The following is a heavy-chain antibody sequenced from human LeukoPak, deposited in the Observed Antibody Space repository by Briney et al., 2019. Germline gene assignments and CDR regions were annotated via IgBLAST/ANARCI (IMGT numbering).Heavy chain of an antibody. V-gene: IGHV4-4*09. Sequence: SETLSLTCTVSGGSISSYYWSWIRQTPGKGLEWIGYIYASGSTTYNPSLKSRVTISIDTSKNQFSLKLSSVTAADTAVYYCASGEGYYGSGSFDYWGQGTLVTVSS. CDR1: GGSISSYY. CDR3: ASGEGYYGSGSFDY. D-gene: IGHD3-10*01. CDR2: IYASGST. J-gene: IGHJ4*02.